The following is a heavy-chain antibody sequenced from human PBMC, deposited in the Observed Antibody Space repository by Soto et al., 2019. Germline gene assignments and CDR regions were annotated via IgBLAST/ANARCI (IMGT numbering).Heavy chain of an antibody. V-gene: IGHV1-69*06. CDR3: ARSAYSSSWDPYYYYYGMDV. CDR1: GGTFSSYA. J-gene: IGHJ6*02. CDR2: IIPIFGTA. D-gene: IGHD6-13*01. Sequence: SVKVSCKASGGTFSSYAISWVRQPPGQGLEWMGGIIPIFGTANYAQKFQGRVTITADKSTSTAYMELSSLRSEDTALYYCARSAYSSSWDPYYYYYGMDVWGQGTTVTFSS.